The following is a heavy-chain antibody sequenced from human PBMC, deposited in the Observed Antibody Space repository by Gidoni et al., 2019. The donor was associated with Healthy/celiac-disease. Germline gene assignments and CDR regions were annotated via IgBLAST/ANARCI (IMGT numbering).Heavy chain of an antibody. CDR1: GFPFSSYT. CDR2: ISYDGSNK. D-gene: IGHD5-18*01. J-gene: IGHJ4*02. CDR3: ARDSGTAMPY. V-gene: IGHV3-30*04. Sequence: QVQLVESGGGVVQPGRSLRLSCAASGFPFSSYTMHWVRQAPGKGLEWVAVISYDGSNKFYADSVKGRFTISRDNSKTTLYLQMNSLRPEDTAVYYCARDSGTAMPYWGQGTLVTVSS.